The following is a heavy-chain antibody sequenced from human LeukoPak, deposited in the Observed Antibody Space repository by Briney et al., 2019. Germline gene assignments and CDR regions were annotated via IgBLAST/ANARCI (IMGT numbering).Heavy chain of an antibody. CDR2: IYHSGSP. CDR3: ARVNINNWHSCDY. V-gene: IGHV4-4*02. Sequence: PSETLSLTCAVSGGSTSSNNWWGWVRQPPGKGLEWIGEIYHSGSPNYNPSLKSRVTISVDKSRNLFSLNLSSVTAADTAVYYCARVNINNWHSCDYWGQGTLVTVSS. J-gene: IGHJ4*02. CDR1: GGSTSSNNW. D-gene: IGHD1-1*01.